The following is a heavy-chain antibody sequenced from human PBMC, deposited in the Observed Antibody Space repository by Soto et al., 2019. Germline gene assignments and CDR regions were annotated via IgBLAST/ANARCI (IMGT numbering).Heavy chain of an antibody. V-gene: IGHV4-31*03. CDR3: ASEGAAPYYYYGMDV. CDR1: GGSISSGGYF. Sequence: QVQLQESGPGLVKPSQTLSLTCTVSGGSISSGGYFWSWIRQHPGKGLEWIGFIYYSGSTYYNPSLKSRVTISVDTSKTQCSLKLSSVTAADTAVYYCASEGAAPYYYYGMDVWGQGTTVTDSS. CDR2: IYYSGST. J-gene: IGHJ6*02. D-gene: IGHD6-6*01.